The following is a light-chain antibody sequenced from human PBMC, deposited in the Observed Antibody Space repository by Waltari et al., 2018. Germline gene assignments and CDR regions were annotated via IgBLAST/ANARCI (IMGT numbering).Light chain of an antibody. Sequence: QSVLTQPPSVSGAPGQRVTISCTGSSSNNGAGYHVHWYQQLPGTAPKLLIYGNSNRPSGVPDRFSGSKSGTSASLAITGLQAEDEADYYCQSYDSSLSGSVFGGGTKLTVL. CDR2: GNS. V-gene: IGLV1-40*01. J-gene: IGLJ2*01. CDR1: SSNNGAGYH. CDR3: QSYDSSLSGSV.